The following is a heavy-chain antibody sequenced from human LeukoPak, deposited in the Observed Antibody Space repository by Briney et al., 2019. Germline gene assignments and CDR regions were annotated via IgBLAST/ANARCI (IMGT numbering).Heavy chain of an antibody. J-gene: IGHJ4*02. CDR2: ISYDGSIN. CDR1: GFNLNSYA. D-gene: IGHD2-15*01. V-gene: IGHV3-30-3*01. CDR3: ARDRRYCGGGSCYFDYFFDY. Sequence: PGRSLRLSCAASGFNLNSYAVHWVRQAPGKGLEWVAVISYDGSINFYAASVKGRFTISRDNSKNTLYLQMNSLRAEDSALYFCARDRRYCGGGSCYFDYFFDYWGQGTLVTVSS.